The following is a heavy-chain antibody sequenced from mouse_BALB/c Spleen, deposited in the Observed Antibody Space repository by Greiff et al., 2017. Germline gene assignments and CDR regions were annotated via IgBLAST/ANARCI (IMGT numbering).Heavy chain of an antibody. D-gene: IGHD2-4*01. V-gene: IGHV1S16*01. CDR1: GYTFTSYW. CDR3: TRGNYDFAY. J-gene: IGHJ2*01. CDR2: INPSNGGT. Sequence: VQLLQPGAELVKPGASVKLSCKASGYTFTSYWMYWVKLRPGQGLEWIGEINPSNGGTNYNEKVKRKATLTVDKSTSTAYMQLSSLTSEDAAVYYCTRGNYDFAYWGQGTTLTVSS.